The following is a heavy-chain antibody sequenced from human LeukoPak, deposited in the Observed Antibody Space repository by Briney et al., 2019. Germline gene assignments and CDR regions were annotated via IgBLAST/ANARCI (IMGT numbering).Heavy chain of an antibody. CDR2: IYTSGST. Sequence: SETLSLTCTVSGGSISSYYWSWIRQPPGKGLEWIGRIYTSGSTNYNPSLKSRVTISVDTSKNQFSLKLSSVTAADTAVYYCARDILTGSDAFDIWGQGTMVTVSS. CDR1: GGSISSYY. D-gene: IGHD3-9*01. J-gene: IGHJ3*02. V-gene: IGHV4-4*08. CDR3: ARDILTGSDAFDI.